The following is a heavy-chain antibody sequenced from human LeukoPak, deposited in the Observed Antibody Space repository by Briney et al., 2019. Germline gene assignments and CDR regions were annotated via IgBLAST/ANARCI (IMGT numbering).Heavy chain of an antibody. J-gene: IGHJ6*02. CDR1: GYTFTGYY. Sequence: ASVKVSCKASGYTFTGYYMHWVRQAPGQGLEWMGWISAYNGNTNYAQKLQGRVTMTIDTSTSTAYMELRSLRSDDTAVYYCARDGLTMTVVVKDGMDVWGQGTTVTVSS. V-gene: IGHV1-18*04. D-gene: IGHD3-22*01. CDR3: ARDGLTMTVVVKDGMDV. CDR2: ISAYNGNT.